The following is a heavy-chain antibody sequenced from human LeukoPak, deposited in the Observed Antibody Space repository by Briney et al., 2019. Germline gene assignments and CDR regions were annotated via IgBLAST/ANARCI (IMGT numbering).Heavy chain of an antibody. D-gene: IGHD6-13*01. CDR3: ARDEGQQLGHDH. CDR1: GYTFTSYY. Sequence: ASVKVSFKASGYTFTSYYMHWVRQAPGQGLEWMGIINPSGGSTSYAQKFQGRVTMTRDTSTSTVYMELSSLRSEDTAVYYCARDEGQQLGHDHWGQGTLVTVSS. J-gene: IGHJ4*02. CDR2: INPSGGST. V-gene: IGHV1-46*01.